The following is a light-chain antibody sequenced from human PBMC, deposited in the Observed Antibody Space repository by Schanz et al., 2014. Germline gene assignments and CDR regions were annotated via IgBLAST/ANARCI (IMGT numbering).Light chain of an antibody. Sequence: EIVMTQSPATLSVSPGERATLSCRASQSVSSNLAWYQQKPGQAPRLLIYGASTRATGIPARFSGSGSGTDFTLTISSLEPEDCAVYYCQQRGNWPLTFGGGTKVEIK. V-gene: IGKV3-15*01. CDR2: GAS. CDR1: QSVSSN. J-gene: IGKJ4*01. CDR3: QQRGNWPLT.